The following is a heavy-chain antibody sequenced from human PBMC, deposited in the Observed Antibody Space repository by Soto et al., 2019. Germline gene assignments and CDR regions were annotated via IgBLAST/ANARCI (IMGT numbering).Heavy chain of an antibody. CDR2: INSDGSST. V-gene: IGHV3-74*01. Sequence: EVQLVESGGGLVQPGGSLRLSCAASGFTFSSYWMHWVRQAPGKGLVWVSRINSDGSSTSYADSVKGRFTITRDNAKNTIYLISNRLKPDDTAVDFCARARFRVAECCCGMDVWGQGTTVNVSS. J-gene: IGHJ6*02. CDR1: GFTFSSYW. CDR3: ARARFRVAECCCGMDV. D-gene: IGHD2-15*01.